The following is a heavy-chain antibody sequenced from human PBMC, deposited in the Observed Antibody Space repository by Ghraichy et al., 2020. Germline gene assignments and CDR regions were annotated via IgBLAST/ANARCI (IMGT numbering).Heavy chain of an antibody. V-gene: IGHV1-18*01. J-gene: IGHJ6*02. CDR2: ISAYNGNT. CDR3: ASNLLREPANYYYYGMDV. Sequence: ASVKVSCKASGYTFTSYGISWVRQAPGQGLEWMGWISAYNGNTNYAQKLQGRVTMTTDTSTSTAYMELRSLRSDDTAVYYCASNLLREPANYYYYGMDVWGQGTTVTVSS. CDR1: GYTFTSYG. D-gene: IGHD3-16*01.